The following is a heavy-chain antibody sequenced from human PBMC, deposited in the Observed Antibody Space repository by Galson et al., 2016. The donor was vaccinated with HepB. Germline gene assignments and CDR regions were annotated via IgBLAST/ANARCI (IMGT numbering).Heavy chain of an antibody. CDR3: AKDPGRGSGWFFFDS. J-gene: IGHJ4*02. D-gene: IGHD6-19*01. CDR2: ISGSGSFT. CDR1: GFTFSSYT. Sequence: SLRLSCAASGFTFSSYTMSWVRQAPGMGLEWVSSISGSGSFTYFAESVKGRFTISRDNSKNTLYLQMNSLRAEDTAKYYCAKDPGRGSGWFFFDSWGQGTLVTVSS. V-gene: IGHV3-23*01.